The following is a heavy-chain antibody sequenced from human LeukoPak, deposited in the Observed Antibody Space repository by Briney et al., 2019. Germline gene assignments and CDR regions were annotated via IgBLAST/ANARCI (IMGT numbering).Heavy chain of an antibody. J-gene: IGHJ6*02. CDR1: GYTLTELS. Sequence: ASVKVSCKVSGYTLTELSMHWVRQAPGKGLEWMGGFDPEDGETIYAQKFQGRVTMTEDTSTDTAYMELSSLRSEDTAVYYCLLGRRAFWSGYYYYYGMDVWGQGTTVTVSS. V-gene: IGHV1-24*01. CDR2: FDPEDGET. D-gene: IGHD3-3*01. CDR3: LLGRRAFWSGYYYYYGMDV.